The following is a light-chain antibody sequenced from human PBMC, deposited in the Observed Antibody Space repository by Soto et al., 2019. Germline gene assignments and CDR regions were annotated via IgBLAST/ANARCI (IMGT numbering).Light chain of an antibody. J-gene: IGKJ2*01. CDR2: VAS. V-gene: IGKV1-39*01. CDR1: QSIRNY. Sequence: DIQMTQSPSSLSASVGDRVTITCRASQSIRNYVNWDQQKPGKAPKFLIYVASTLQSGVPSRFSGSGSGTGFPLHINSLQTEDFATLLCPPGLRTPYTFGPGTKLEIK. CDR3: PPGLRTPYT.